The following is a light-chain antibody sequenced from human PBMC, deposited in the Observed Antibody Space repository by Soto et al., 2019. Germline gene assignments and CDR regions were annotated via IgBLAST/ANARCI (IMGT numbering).Light chain of an antibody. CDR1: QSVSNN. V-gene: IGKV3-20*01. J-gene: IGKJ1*01. Sequence: EILLTQSPATLSVSPRERATLSCRASQSVSNNLAWVQQKPGQAPRLLIFGASSRATGTPDRFSGSGSGTDFTLTISRLEPEDFAVYYCQQYGSSPPWTFGQGTKVDIK. CDR2: GAS. CDR3: QQYGSSPPWT.